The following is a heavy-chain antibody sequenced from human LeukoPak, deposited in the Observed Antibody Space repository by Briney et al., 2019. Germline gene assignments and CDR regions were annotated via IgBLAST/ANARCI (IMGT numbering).Heavy chain of an antibody. V-gene: IGHV1-46*02. CDR3: VGGYPLLRY. D-gene: IGHD3-16*01. Sequence: ASVKVSCKASGYTFNSYGISWVRQAPGQGLEWMGISNPSGGSSNYAQKFQGRVTMTRDTSTSTVYMELSSLRAEDTAVYYCVGGYPLLRYWGQGTLVTVSS. CDR2: SNPSGGSS. J-gene: IGHJ4*02. CDR1: GYTFNSYG.